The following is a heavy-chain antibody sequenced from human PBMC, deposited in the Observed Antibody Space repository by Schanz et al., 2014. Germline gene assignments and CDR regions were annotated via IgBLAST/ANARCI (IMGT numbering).Heavy chain of an antibody. CDR3: AKAADWPVTRFDP. CDR2: LSEGGGGT. J-gene: IGHJ5*02. V-gene: IGHV3-23*01. Sequence: EVQLLESGGGLVQPGGSLRLSCAASRFTVTNAWMSWVRQAPGKGLEWVSALSEGGGGTHYADSVRGRFTISSDSSKNTLYLQMSSLRADDTAVYYCAKAADWPVTRFDPWGQGTLVTVSS. CDR1: RFTVTNAW. D-gene: IGHD3-9*01.